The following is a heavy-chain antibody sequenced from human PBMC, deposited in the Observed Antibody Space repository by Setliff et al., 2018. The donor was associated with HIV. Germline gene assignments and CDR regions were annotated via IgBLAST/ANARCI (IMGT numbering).Heavy chain of an antibody. D-gene: IGHD2-2*01. CDR2: IIPIFGTA. J-gene: IGHJ6*03. CDR3: ARWVPYCTSTDCHRWLYYYMDV. V-gene: IGHV1-69*13. Sequence: SVKVSCKTSGDTLSSYAITWVRQAPGQGLEWMGRIIPIFGTADYAQKFQGRVTLTADESTSTAYMEMSSLRSEDTAVYYCARWVPYCTSTDCHRWLYYYMDVWGKGTTVTVSS. CDR1: GDTLSSYA.